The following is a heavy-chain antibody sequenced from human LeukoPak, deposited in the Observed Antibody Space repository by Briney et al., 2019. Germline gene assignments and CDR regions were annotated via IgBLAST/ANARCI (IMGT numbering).Heavy chain of an antibody. V-gene: IGHV3-48*03. D-gene: IGHD3-10*01. J-gene: IGHJ4*02. CDR3: ARDFGELLFVY. Sequence: PGGSLRLSCAASGFTFSSYEMNWVRQAPGKGLEWVSYISSSGSTIYYADSVKGRFTISRDSAKNSLYLQMNSLRAEDTAVYYCARDFGELLFVYWGQGTLVPSPQ. CDR1: GFTFSSYE. CDR2: ISSSGSTI.